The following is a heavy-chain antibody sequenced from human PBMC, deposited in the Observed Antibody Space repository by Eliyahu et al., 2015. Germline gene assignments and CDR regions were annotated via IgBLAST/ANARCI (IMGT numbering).Heavy chain of an antibody. V-gene: IGHV5-51*01. Sequence: EVQLVQSGAEXKXPGESLKISCKXSGXRFTSYWIGXVRQMPGKGXGWMGXIYPGDSDTRYSPSFQGQVTISADKSISTAYLQWSSLKASDTAMYYCARGDDILTGYTYFDYWGQGTLVTVSS. J-gene: IGHJ4*02. CDR3: ARGDDILTGYTYFDY. D-gene: IGHD3-9*01. CDR1: GXRFTSYW. CDR2: IYPGDSDT.